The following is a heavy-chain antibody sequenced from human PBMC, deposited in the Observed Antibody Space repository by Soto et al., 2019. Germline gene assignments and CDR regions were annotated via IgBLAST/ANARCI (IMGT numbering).Heavy chain of an antibody. CDR2: ISYDGSNK. CDR1: GFNFRSYA. CDR3: ARDRNCDFWSGYYLLGMDV. V-gene: IGHV3-30-3*01. D-gene: IGHD3-3*01. J-gene: IGHJ6*02. Sequence: GGSQRLSSTASGFNFRSYAMHWVRQAPGKGLEWVAVISYDGSNKYYADSVKGRFTISRDNSKNTLYLQMNSLRAEDTAVYYCARDRNCDFWSGYYLLGMDVWGQGTTVTVSS.